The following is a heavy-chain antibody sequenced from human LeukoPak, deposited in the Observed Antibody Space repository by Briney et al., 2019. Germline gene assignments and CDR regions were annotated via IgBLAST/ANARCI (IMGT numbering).Heavy chain of an antibody. CDR1: VSKFTFSNYW. Sequence: GGSLRLSCAASVSKFTFSNYWMHWVRQAPGKGLVWVSRINGDGSYTSYTSYVDSVKGRFTISRDNAKNTLYLQINSLRAEDTAVYYCAKAAVVAYFDYWGQGTLVTVSS. CDR2: INGDGSYT. CDR3: AKAAVVAYFDY. V-gene: IGHV3-74*01. D-gene: IGHD3-22*01. J-gene: IGHJ4*02.